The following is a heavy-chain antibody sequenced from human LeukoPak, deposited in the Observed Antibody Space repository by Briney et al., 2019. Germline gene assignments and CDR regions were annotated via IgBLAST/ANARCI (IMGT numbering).Heavy chain of an antibody. CDR1: GGSFSGCY. J-gene: IGHJ4*02. V-gene: IGHV4-34*01. Sequence: KSSETLSLTCAVYGGSFSGCYWSWIRQPPGKGLEWIGEINHSGSTNYNPSLKSRVTTSVDTSKNQFSLKLSSVTAADTAVYYCARARYDFWSGYYTGIGYWGQGTLVTVSS. CDR2: INHSGST. CDR3: ARARYDFWSGYYTGIGY. D-gene: IGHD3-3*01.